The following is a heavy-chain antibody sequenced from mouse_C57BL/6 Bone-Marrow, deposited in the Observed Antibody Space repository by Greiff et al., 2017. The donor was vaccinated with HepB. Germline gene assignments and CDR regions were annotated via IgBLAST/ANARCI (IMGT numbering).Heavy chain of an antibody. D-gene: IGHD1-1*01. CDR3: AGITTVPYYAMDY. Sequence: QVTLKVSGPGILQSSPTLSLTCSFSGFSLSTSGMGVSWLRQPSGKGLVWLAHIYWDDDKRYNPSLKSRLTISKDTSRNQVFLKLTSVDTADTATYYCAGITTVPYYAMDYWGQGTSVTVSS. J-gene: IGHJ4*01. CDR1: GFSLSTSGMG. V-gene: IGHV8-12*01. CDR2: IYWDDDK.